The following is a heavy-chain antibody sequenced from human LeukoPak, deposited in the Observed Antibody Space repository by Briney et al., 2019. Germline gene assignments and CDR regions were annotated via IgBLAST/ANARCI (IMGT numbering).Heavy chain of an antibody. V-gene: IGHV3-21*01. CDR2: ISTTSSHI. CDR3: ARVRDGYNYDGFDH. CDR1: GFTFSSYN. Sequence: GGSLRLSCAASGFTFSSYNMNWVRQAPGKGLEWVSSISTTSSHIYYADSVKGRFTLSRDNAKNSLYLQMSSLRAEDTAVYYCARVRDGYNYDGFDHWGQGTLVTVSS. D-gene: IGHD5-24*01. J-gene: IGHJ4*02.